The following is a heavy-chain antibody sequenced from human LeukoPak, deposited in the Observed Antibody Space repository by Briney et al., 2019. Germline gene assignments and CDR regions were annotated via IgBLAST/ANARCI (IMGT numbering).Heavy chain of an antibody. CDR1: GGSISSYY. CDR3: ARGSGYYYGDFDY. V-gene: IGHV4-59*05. Sequence: SETLSLTCTVSGGSISSYYWSWIRQPPGKGLEWIGSIYYSGSTYPNPSLKSRVTISVDTSKNQFSLQLSSVIAADTAVYYCARGSGYYYGDFDYWGQGTLVTVSS. D-gene: IGHD3-22*01. J-gene: IGHJ4*02. CDR2: IYYSGST.